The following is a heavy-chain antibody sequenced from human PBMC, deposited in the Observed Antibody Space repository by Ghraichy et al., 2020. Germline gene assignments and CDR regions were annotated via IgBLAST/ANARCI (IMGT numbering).Heavy chain of an antibody. Sequence: SETLSLNCSVSTGSISSSSYYWGWICQPPGKGLEWIGSIYFTGRTYYNPSLKSRVTISVDTSKNQFSLKVSSVTAADTAVYYCARSMVRGVIISTLDGIEVCGQGTTVTVSS. CDR1: TGSISSSSYY. CDR3: ARSMVRGVIISTLDGIEV. V-gene: IGHV4-39*01. D-gene: IGHD3-10*01. J-gene: IGHJ6*02. CDR2: IYFTGRT.